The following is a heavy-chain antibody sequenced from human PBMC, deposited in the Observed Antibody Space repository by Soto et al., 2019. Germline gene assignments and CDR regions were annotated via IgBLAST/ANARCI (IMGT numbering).Heavy chain of an antibody. CDR1: GYPFGGYA. D-gene: IGHD4-17*01. CDR2: VSAHTGDS. Sequence: QVQLVQSGAEVKKPGASVKVSCKASGYPFGGYAIGWVRQAPGQGLEWMGWVSAHTGDSGYAQRFQGRVILTTETSTSTAYMELRGLRSDDTAVYYCARPSTSYGDYGWSLAYWGQGTLVTVSS. CDR3: ARPSTSYGDYGWSLAY. J-gene: IGHJ4*02. V-gene: IGHV1-18*01.